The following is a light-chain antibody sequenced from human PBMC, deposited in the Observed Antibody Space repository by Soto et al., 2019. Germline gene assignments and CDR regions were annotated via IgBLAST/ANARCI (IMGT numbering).Light chain of an antibody. CDR3: SSYAGTSTFM. J-gene: IGLJ3*02. CDR2: EGS. Sequence: QSVLTQPASVSGSPGQSITLSCTGTSSNVGSYDLVSWYQQHPGKAPKLIIYEGSKRPSGVSNRFSGSKSGNTASLTISGLQAEDEADYYCSSYAGTSTFMFGGGTKLTVL. V-gene: IGLV2-23*03. CDR1: SSNVGSYDL.